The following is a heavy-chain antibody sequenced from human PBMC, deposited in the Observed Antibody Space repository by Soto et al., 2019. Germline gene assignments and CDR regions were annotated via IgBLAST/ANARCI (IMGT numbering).Heavy chain of an antibody. CDR2: IIPILGIA. V-gene: IGHV1-69*04. Sequence: SVKVSCKASGGTFSIYTISWVRQAPGQGLEWMGRIIPILGIANYAQKFQGRVTITADKSTSTAYMELSSLRSEDTAVYYCARESYGSLFDIWGQGTMVTVSS. J-gene: IGHJ3*02. CDR3: ARESYGSLFDI. D-gene: IGHD5-18*01. CDR1: GGTFSIYT.